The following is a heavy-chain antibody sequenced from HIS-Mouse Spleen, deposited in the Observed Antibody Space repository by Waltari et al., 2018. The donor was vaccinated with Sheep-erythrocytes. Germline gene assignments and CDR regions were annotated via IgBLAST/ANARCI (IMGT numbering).Heavy chain of an antibody. Sequence: QVQLQQWGAGLLKPSETLSLTCAVYGGSFSGYSWSWLRWPPGKGLEWIGEINHSGSTNYNPSLKSRVTISVDTSKNQFSLKLSSVTAADTAVYYCAREAYYDFHDAFDIWGQGTMVTVSS. CDR3: AREAYYDFHDAFDI. CDR1: GGSFSGYS. J-gene: IGHJ3*02. V-gene: IGHV4-34*01. CDR2: INHSGST. D-gene: IGHD3-3*01.